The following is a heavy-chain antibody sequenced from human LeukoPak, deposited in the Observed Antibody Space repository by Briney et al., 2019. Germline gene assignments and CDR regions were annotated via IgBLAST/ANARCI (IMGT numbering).Heavy chain of an antibody. J-gene: IGHJ4*02. Sequence: GGSLRLSCAASGFTFSSYAMSWVRQAPGKGLEWVSGISGSGGSTYYADSVKGRFTISRDNSKNTLYLQMNSLRAEDTAVYYCAKDTRSSSSPEYPDYWGQGTLVTVSS. CDR1: GFTFSSYA. D-gene: IGHD6-13*01. CDR3: AKDTRSSSSPEYPDY. CDR2: ISGSGGST. V-gene: IGHV3-23*01.